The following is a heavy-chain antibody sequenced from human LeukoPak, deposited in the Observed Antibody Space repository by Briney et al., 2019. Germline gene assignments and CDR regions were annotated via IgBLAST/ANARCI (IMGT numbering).Heavy chain of an antibody. J-gene: IGHJ4*02. CDR1: GFTFTSYA. Sequence: GGSLRLSCAASGFTFTSYAMTWVRQAPGRGLEWVSVINSGGSTYYADSVKARFTISRDNSKNTLYLQMNSLRAEDTAVYYCARDLAYYGSGKQNYWGQGTLVTVSS. V-gene: IGHV3-66*01. D-gene: IGHD3-10*01. CDR3: ARDLAYYGSGKQNY. CDR2: INSGGST.